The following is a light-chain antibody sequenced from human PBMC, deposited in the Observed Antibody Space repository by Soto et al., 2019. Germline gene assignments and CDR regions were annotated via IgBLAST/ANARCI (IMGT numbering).Light chain of an antibody. CDR3: TQRCTCPWP. Sequence: EIVLTQSPATLSLSPGARATLSCRAGQSVSSYLAWYQQKPGQAPRLLIYDASNRATGIPARFSGSGSGTDITLTISSLEPEDFAGYYCTQRCTCPWPIGQGPQVAI. CDR2: DAS. J-gene: IGKJ1*01. V-gene: IGKV3-11*01. CDR1: QSVSSY.